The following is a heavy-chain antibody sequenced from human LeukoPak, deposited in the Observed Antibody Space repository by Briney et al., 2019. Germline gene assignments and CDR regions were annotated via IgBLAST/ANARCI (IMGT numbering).Heavy chain of an antibody. CDR3: ARAPNTAMDDDAFDI. J-gene: IGHJ3*02. V-gene: IGHV1-2*02. Sequence: ASVKVSCKASGYTFTGYYMHWVRQAPGQGLEWMGWINPNSGGTNYAQKFQGRVTMTRDTSISTAYMELSRLRSDDTAVYYCARAPNTAMDDDAFDIWGQGTMVTVSS. D-gene: IGHD5-18*01. CDR2: INPNSGGT. CDR1: GYTFTGYY.